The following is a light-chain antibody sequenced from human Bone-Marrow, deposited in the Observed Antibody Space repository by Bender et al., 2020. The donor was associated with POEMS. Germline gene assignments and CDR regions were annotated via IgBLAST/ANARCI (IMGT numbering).Light chain of an antibody. CDR1: SSNIRAHS. CDR2: SSH. V-gene: IGLV1-44*01. Sequence: QSVLTQPPSASGTPGQRVTIPCSGGSSNIRAHSVNWYQHLPGAAPKLLLYSSHRRPSEVPDRFSGSRSGTSASLAISGLQSEDEADYYCAVWDDSLNGWVFGGGTKLTVL. J-gene: IGLJ3*02. CDR3: AVWDDSLNGWV.